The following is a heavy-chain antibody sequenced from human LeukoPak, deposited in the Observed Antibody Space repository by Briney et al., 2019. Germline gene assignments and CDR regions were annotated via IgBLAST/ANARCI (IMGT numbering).Heavy chain of an antibody. CDR1: GYTFTSYG. Sequence: ASVKVSCKASGYTFTSYGISWVRQAPGQGLEWMGGINTYNGNTNYAQELQGRVTMTTDTSTSTAYMELRSLRSDDTAVYYCARISQLGASGYWGQGTLVTVSS. CDR2: INTYNGNT. V-gene: IGHV1-18*01. J-gene: IGHJ4*02. D-gene: IGHD3-16*01. CDR3: ARISQLGASGY.